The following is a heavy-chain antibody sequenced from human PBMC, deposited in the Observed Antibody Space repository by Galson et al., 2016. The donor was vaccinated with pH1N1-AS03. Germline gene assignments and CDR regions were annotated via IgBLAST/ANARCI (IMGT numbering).Heavy chain of an antibody. CDR2: ISSDSTTM. CDR3: ARDGGSGGLYYFEY. J-gene: IGHJ4*02. D-gene: IGHD2-15*01. V-gene: IGHV3-48*02. Sequence: SPRLSCSASGFTFSRYSMNWVRQAPGKGLEWVSYISSDSTTMYYAESVRGRFTISRDNARDSLHLQMNSLRDEDTAISYCARDGGSGGLYYFEYWGQGALVTVSS. CDR1: GFTFSRYS.